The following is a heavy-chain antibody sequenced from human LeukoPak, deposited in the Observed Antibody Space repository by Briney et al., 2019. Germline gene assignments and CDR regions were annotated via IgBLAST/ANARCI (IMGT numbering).Heavy chain of an antibody. V-gene: IGHV1-2*02. CDR1: GYTFTAYY. Sequence: GASVKVSCKASGYTFTAYYMHWVRQAPGQGLEWMGWINPNSGGTNYAQKFQGRVTMTRDTSISTAYMELSRLRSDDTAVYYCAREDGSGTHCDHWGQGTLVTVSS. D-gene: IGHD3-10*01. J-gene: IGHJ5*02. CDR2: INPNSGGT. CDR3: AREDGSGTHCDH.